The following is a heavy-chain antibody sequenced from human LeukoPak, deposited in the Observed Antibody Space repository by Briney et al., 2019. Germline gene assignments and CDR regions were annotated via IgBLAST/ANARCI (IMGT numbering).Heavy chain of an antibody. CDR2: ISSGGSDT. J-gene: IGHJ4*02. D-gene: IGHD1-26*01. V-gene: IGHV3-23*01. CDR1: GFAFSNYA. CDR3: ARKYAGHVGHDS. Sequence: PGGSLRLSCAASGFAFSNYAMNWVRQAPGKGLEWVSGISSGGSDTYYADSVKGRFTISRDNSKNTLYLQMNSLRVEDTAVYYCARKYAGHVGHDSWGQGTLVTVSS.